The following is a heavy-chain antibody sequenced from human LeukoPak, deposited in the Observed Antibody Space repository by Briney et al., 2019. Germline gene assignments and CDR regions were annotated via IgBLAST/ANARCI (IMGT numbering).Heavy chain of an antibody. Sequence: SETLSLTCTVSGGSISSYYWSWIRQPPGKGLEWIGYIYYSGSTNYNPSLKSRVTISVDTSKNQFSLKLSSVTAADTAVYYCASTALRPYYFDYWGQGTLVTVSS. D-gene: IGHD5-18*01. J-gene: IGHJ4*02. CDR1: GGSISSYY. V-gene: IGHV4-59*01. CDR2: IYYSGST. CDR3: ASTALRPYYFDY.